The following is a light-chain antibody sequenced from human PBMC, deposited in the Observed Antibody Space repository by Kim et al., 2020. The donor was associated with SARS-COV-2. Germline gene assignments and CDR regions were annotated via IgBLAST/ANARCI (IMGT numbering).Light chain of an antibody. CDR3: NSRDSSGNVV. J-gene: IGLJ2*01. V-gene: IGLV3-19*01. Sequence: VALGQTVRITCQGDMLRSYYASWYQQKPGQAPVLVIYGKNNRPSGIPDRFSGSSSGNTASLTITGAQAEDEADYYCNSRDSSGNVVFGGGTQLTVL. CDR2: GKN. CDR1: MLRSYY.